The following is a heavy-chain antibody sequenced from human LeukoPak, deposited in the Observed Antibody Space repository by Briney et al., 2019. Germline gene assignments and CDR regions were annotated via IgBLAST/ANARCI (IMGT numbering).Heavy chain of an antibody. CDR3: ANAHY. V-gene: IGHV3-30*18. J-gene: IGHJ4*02. CDR1: GFPFSTYG. Sequence: GGSLRLSCVASGFPFSTYGMHWVRQAPGKGLEWVALISYDGSNQYYRHSVKGRFTISRDNGENSVYLQMHSLRTEDTAVYYCANAHYWGQGTLVIVSS. CDR2: ISYDGSNQ.